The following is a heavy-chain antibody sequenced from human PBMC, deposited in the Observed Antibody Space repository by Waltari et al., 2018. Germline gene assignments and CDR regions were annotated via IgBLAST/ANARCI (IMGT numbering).Heavy chain of an antibody. CDR1: GGSISSYY. D-gene: IGHD4-17*01. J-gene: IGHJ4*02. CDR3: ARAYGDYATHFDY. V-gene: IGHV4-59*01. Sequence: QVQLQESGPGLVKPSETLSLTCTVSGGSISSYYWSWIRQPPGKGLEWIGYIYYSGSTNYNPSLKSRVTISVDTSKNQFSLKLSSVTAADTAVYYCARAYGDYATHFDYWGQGTLVTVSS. CDR2: IYYSGST.